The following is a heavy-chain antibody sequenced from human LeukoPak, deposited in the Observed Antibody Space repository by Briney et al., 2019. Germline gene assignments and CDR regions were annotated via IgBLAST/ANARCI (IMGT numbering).Heavy chain of an antibody. CDR3: ARPSNSGLAVAFDI. V-gene: IGHV5-51*01. CDR2: VYPGDSQT. D-gene: IGHD3/OR15-3a*01. J-gene: IGHJ3*02. Sequence: GESLKISCKGSGYSFTTYWIGWVRQTPRKGLEWMGIVYPGDSQTIYSPSFQGQVTMSADKSITTAYLQWSSLKASDTAMYYCARPSNSGLAVAFDIWGQGTMVTVSS. CDR1: GYSFTTYW.